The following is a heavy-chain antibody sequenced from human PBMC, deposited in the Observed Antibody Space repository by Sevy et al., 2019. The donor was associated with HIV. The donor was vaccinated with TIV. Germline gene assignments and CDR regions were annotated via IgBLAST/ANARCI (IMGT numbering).Heavy chain of an antibody. CDR1: GFSLNTNW. Sequence: EGSLRLSCAASGFSLNTNWMSWVLQAPGKALEWVANIKQDGSVTYYVDSVKGRFTISRDNARNFLYLQMNSLRAEDTARYYSVRAVAADGSFWGQGTLVTVSS. V-gene: IGHV3-7*01. D-gene: IGHD6-13*01. CDR3: VRAVAADGSF. J-gene: IGHJ4*02. CDR2: IKQDGSVT.